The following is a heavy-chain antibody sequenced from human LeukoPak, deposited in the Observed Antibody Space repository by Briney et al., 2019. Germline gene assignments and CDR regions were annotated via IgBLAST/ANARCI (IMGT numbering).Heavy chain of an antibody. CDR2: MYSSGS. D-gene: IGHD3-22*01. V-gene: IGHV4-4*07. CDR1: GGSISSYY. J-gene: IGHJ4*02. Sequence: SETLSLTCTVSGGSISSYYLSWIRQTAGKGLEWIGRMYSSGSNYNPSLKSRVTMSVDTSKNQFSLKLSSVTAADTAVYYCARDTYYYDSNGYYYFDYWGQGTLVTVSS. CDR3: ARDTYYYDSNGYYYFDY.